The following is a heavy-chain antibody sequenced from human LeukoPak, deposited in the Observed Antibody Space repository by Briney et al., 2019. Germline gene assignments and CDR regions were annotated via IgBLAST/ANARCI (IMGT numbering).Heavy chain of an antibody. D-gene: IGHD2-15*01. CDR3: ARGGIRFDP. Sequence: PSETLSLTCTVSGGSLSGFYWSWIRQPPGKGLEWIGYVYYSGSTNYNPSLKSRVTISVDTSKNQFSLKLSSVTAADTAVYYCARGGIRFDPWGQGTLVTVSS. V-gene: IGHV4-59*01. J-gene: IGHJ5*02. CDR2: VYYSGST. CDR1: GGSLSGFY.